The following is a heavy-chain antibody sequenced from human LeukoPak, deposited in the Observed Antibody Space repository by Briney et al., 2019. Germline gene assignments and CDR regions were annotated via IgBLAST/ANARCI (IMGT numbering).Heavy chain of an antibody. Sequence: PGGSLRLSCAASGFTFDDYAMHWVRQAPGKGLEWVSGISWNSGSIGYADSVKGRFTISRDNAKNSLYLQMNSLRAEDMALYYCAKDTSSGWPYDAFDIWGQGTMVTVSS. CDR3: AKDTSSGWPYDAFDI. J-gene: IGHJ3*02. D-gene: IGHD6-19*01. CDR2: ISWNSGSI. CDR1: GFTFDDYA. V-gene: IGHV3-9*03.